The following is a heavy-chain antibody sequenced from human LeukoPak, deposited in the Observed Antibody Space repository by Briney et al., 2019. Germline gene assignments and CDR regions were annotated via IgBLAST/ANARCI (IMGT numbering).Heavy chain of an antibody. CDR2: IRSSSSYK. Sequence: GGSPRLSCAASGFTFSDYYMSWIRQAPGKGLEWVSYIRSSSSYKNYADSMKGRFTISRNNSKNSLYVQMNSLRAEDTAVYYCAKVRDSSGYYPDYWGQGALGTMSS. J-gene: IGHJ4*02. CDR3: AKVRDSSGYYPDY. D-gene: IGHD3-22*01. CDR1: GFTFSDYY. V-gene: IGHV3-11*03.